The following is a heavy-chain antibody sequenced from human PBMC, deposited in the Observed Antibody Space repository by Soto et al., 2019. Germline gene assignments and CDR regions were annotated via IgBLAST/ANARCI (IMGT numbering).Heavy chain of an antibody. Sequence: QVQLVQSGTEVKKPGASVKVSCKASGYTFTNYGISWVRQAPGQGLEWLAWINTYNGHTNYAQKLQGRVTLTTDISTSTAYMELRSLRSDDTAVYYCARDLLYSSRSTVRFDIWGQGTMVTVSS. CDR1: GYTFTNYG. CDR3: ARDLLYSSRSTVRFDI. J-gene: IGHJ3*02. D-gene: IGHD6-13*01. V-gene: IGHV1-18*01. CDR2: INTYNGHT.